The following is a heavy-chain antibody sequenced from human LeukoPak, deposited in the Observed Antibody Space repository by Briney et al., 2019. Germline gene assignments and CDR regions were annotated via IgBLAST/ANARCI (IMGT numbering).Heavy chain of an antibody. CDR1: GFTFSSYA. CDR3: ARDEVVYYYDSSGYLY. J-gene: IGHJ4*02. CDR2: ISYDGSNK. D-gene: IGHD3-22*01. V-gene: IGHV3-30-3*01. Sequence: GRSLRLSCAASGFTFSSYAMHWVRQAPGKGLEWVAVISYDGSNKYYADSVKGRFTISRDNSKNTLYLQMNSLRAEDTAVYYCARDEVVYYYDSSGYLYWGQGTLVTVSS.